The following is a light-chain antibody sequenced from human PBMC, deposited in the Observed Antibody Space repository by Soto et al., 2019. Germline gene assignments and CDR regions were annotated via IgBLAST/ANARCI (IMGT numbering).Light chain of an antibody. V-gene: IGLV1-44*01. CDR2: SNN. CDR1: SSNIGSNT. J-gene: IGLJ3*02. Sequence: QSVLTQPPSASGTPGQRVTISCSGSSSNIGSNTVNWYQQLPGTAPKLLIYSNNKRPSGVPDRFSGSKSGTSASLAISGRQSEDEADYYCAGWDDSLNGCVFGGGTKLTVL. CDR3: AGWDDSLNGCV.